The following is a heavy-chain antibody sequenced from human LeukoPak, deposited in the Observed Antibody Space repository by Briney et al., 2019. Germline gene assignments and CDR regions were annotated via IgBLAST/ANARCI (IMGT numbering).Heavy chain of an antibody. CDR1: GFTFSNYG. V-gene: IGHV3-30*02. Sequence: GGSRRLSCAASGFTFSNYGMHWVRQAPGKGLEWVASIWYDGSDKYYADSVKGRFTISRDNSKNTLYLQMNSLRAEDTAVYYCAKHHYYDSSGRTYYFDYWGQGTLVTVSS. CDR3: AKHHYYDSSGRTYYFDY. J-gene: IGHJ4*02. CDR2: IWYDGSDK. D-gene: IGHD3-22*01.